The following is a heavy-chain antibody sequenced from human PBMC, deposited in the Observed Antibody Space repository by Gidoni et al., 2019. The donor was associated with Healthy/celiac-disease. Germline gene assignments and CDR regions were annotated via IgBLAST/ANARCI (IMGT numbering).Heavy chain of an antibody. CDR3: ASMPLEYQLRDYYYYYGMDV. D-gene: IGHD2-2*01. V-gene: IGHV4-61*02. CDR2: IYTSGST. Sequence: QVQLQESGPGLVKPSQTLSLTCTVAGGAISSGSYYGSWIRQPAGKGLEWLGRIYTSGSTTSNPSLTSRVTISVDTSTNQFSLKLSSVTAADTAVYYCASMPLEYQLRDYYYYYGMDVWGQGTTVTVSS. J-gene: IGHJ6*02. CDR1: GGAISSGSYY.